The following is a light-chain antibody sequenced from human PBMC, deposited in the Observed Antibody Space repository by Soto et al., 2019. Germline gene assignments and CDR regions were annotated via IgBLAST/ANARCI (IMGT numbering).Light chain of an antibody. J-gene: IGKJ5*01. V-gene: IGKV3-20*01. Sequence: EIVLTQSPGTLSLSPGERATLSCRSSQSVTNNYLAWYQQKPGQDTRLIIDGAYSRATGVKDRFSGTGSGTDFTLTIRRMEPEDFAVFYCKKYGNSQINVGNGKQLEIK. CDR3: KKYGNSQIN. CDR2: GAY. CDR1: QSVTNNY.